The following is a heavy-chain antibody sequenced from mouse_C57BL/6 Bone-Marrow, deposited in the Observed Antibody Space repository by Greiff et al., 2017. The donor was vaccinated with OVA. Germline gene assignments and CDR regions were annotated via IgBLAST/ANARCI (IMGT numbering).Heavy chain of an antibody. CDR3: ARDNTSVTSGKDY. D-gene: IGHD2-12*01. Sequence: QVQLQQPGAELVMPGASVKLSCKASGYTFTSYWMHWVKQRPGQGLEWIGEIDPSDSYTNYNQKFKGKSTLTVDKSSSTAYMQLSSLTSEDSAVYYCARDNTSVTSGKDYWGQGTAVTVTS. CDR2: IDPSDSYT. J-gene: IGHJ4*01. CDR1: GYTFTSYW. V-gene: IGHV1-69*01.